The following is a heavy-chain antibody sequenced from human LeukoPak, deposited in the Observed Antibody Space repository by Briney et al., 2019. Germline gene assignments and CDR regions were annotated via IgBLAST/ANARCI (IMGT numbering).Heavy chain of an antibody. D-gene: IGHD3-10*01. J-gene: IGHJ6*03. Sequence: GGSLRLSCAASGFTFDDYGMSWVRQVPGKGLEWVSGINWNGGSTGNADSVKGRFTISRDNAKNSLFLQMDSLRVVDTAVYYCVREGSGSTHYMDVWGKGTTVTVSS. CDR1: GFTFDDYG. CDR2: INWNGGST. CDR3: VREGSGSTHYMDV. V-gene: IGHV3-20*04.